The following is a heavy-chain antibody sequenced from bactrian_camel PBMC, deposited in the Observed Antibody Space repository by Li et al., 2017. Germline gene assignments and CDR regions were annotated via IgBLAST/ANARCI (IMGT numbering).Heavy chain of an antibody. CDR3: VVDYEFCLAYSMPKATY. D-gene: IGHD3*01. Sequence: VQLVESGGGTVQAGGSLKLSCAISGFTFGSYCMGWFRQAPGKEREGVVTLDVGGRTRYADSVKGRFTITLDNTNKILYLQMNSLKPEDTGVYYCVVDYEFCLAYSMPKATYWGQGTQVTVS. CDR2: LDVGGRT. V-gene: IGHV3S55*01. CDR1: GFTFGSYC. J-gene: IGHJ4*01.